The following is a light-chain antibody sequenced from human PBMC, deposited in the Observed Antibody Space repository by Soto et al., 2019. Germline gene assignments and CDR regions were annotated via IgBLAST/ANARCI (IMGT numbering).Light chain of an antibody. J-gene: IGKJ4*01. CDR1: QSVSSVN. Sequence: EVVLSLSPGTLSLTPGERATLSYRASQSVSSVNLAWYQQKPGQAPRLLIYGESKRAIGIPDRFSCSGSGTDFTLTISRLEPEDFAVYYCQEYNNWHPITFGGGSKVDI. CDR3: QEYNNWHPIT. CDR2: GES. V-gene: IGKV3-20*01.